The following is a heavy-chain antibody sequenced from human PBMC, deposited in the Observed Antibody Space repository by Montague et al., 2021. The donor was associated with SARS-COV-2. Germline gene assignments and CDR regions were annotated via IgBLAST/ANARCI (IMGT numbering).Heavy chain of an antibody. CDR3: VSDHPYGGYRGAYDD. V-gene: IGHV4-59*01. D-gene: IGHD4-17*01. CDR2: MCDGGAV. Sequence: SETLSLTCTVSGGSITGNYWSWLRRPPGQGLERIGYMCDGGAVNYNHSLGRRVTISTDTSKNQFTLKLNSMTAADTAVYYCVSDHPYGGYRGAYDDWGQGTVVTVSS. J-gene: IGHJ3*01. CDR1: GGSITGNY.